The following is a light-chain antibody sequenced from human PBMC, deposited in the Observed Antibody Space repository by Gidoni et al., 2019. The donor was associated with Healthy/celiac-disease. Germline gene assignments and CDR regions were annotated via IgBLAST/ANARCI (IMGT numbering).Light chain of an antibody. CDR2: QDS. J-gene: IGLJ1*01. V-gene: IGLV3-1*01. CDR1: KLGDKY. CDR3: QAWDSSTEV. Sequence: SSELTQPPSVSVPPGQTASITCSGYKLGDKYACWYQQKPGQSPVLVIYQDSKRPSGIPERFSGSNSGNTATLTISGTQAMDEADYYCQAWDSSTEVFGTGTKVTVL.